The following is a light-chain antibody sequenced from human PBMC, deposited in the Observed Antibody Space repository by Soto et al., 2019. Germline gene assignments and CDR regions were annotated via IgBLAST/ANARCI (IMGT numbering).Light chain of an antibody. CDR1: SSNVGSYIL. CDR3: CSYAGSSTYV. Sequence: QSALTQPASVSGSPGQSITISCTGTSSNVGSYILVSWYQQHPGKAPKLMIYEASKRPSGVSNRFSGSKSGNTASLTISGLQAEGEADYYCCSYAGSSTYVFGGGTKVTVL. V-gene: IGLV2-23*01. J-gene: IGLJ2*01. CDR2: EAS.